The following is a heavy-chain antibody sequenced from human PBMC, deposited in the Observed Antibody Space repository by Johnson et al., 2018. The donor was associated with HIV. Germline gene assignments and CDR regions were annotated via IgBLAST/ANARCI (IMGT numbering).Heavy chain of an antibody. D-gene: IGHD1-7*01. V-gene: IGHV3-9*01. CDR3: AKDRELLELSHAFDS. Sequence: VQLVESGGGLVQPGRSLRLSCAASGFTFDDYAMHWVRQAPGKGLEWVSGLSWNSISIRYADSVKGRFTISRDNAKNSLYLQMNSLRGEDTALYYCAKDRELLELSHAFDSWGQGTMVTVSS. CDR2: LSWNSISI. CDR1: GFTFDDYA. J-gene: IGHJ3*02.